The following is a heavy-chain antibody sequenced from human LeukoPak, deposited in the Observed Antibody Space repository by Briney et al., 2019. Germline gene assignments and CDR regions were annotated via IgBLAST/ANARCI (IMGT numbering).Heavy chain of an antibody. CDR1: RGSISSYY. J-gene: IGHJ4*02. CDR2: IDYRGNT. V-gene: IGHV4-59*01. Sequence: SETLSLMCSVSRGSISSYYWSWIRQAPGQALEWIGYIDYRGNTDYNPSLKSRVTMSVDMDKNQFYLKVDSVTAADTAIYYCARGGRWVQDPLDYWDQGTLVIVSS. D-gene: IGHD5-24*01. CDR3: ARGGRWVQDPLDY.